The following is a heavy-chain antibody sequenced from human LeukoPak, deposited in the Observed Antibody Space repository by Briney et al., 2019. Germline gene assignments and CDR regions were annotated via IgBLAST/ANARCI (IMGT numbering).Heavy chain of an antibody. CDR2: ISSSGSTI. CDR1: GFTFSSYE. CDR3: ARDSSSFGFDY. J-gene: IGHJ4*02. D-gene: IGHD6-13*01. Sequence: GGSLRLSCAASGFTFSSYEMNCVRQAPGKGLEWVSYISSSGSTIYYADSVKGRFTISSDNAKNSLYLQMKSLRAEDTAVYYCARDSSSFGFDYWGQGTLVTVSS. V-gene: IGHV3-48*03.